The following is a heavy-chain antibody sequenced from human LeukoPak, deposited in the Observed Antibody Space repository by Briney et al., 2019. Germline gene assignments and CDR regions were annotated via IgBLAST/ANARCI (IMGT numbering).Heavy chain of an antibody. Sequence: GESLKISCKGSGYKFSSYWITWVRQIPGKSLEWMGIIHPGNSDDRYSPSFEGQVTISADMSINTAYLQWTSLQASDTAIYYCARHQRDGNLRYLDNWGQGTLVTVSS. D-gene: IGHD1-14*01. CDR2: IHPGNSDD. V-gene: IGHV5-51*01. CDR3: ARHQRDGNLRYLDN. J-gene: IGHJ4*02. CDR1: GYKFSSYW.